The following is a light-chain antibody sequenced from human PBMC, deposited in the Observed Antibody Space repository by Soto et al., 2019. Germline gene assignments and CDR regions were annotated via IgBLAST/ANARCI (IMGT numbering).Light chain of an antibody. CDR3: QQYGSSPMST. CDR2: GAS. Sequence: EIGLTQSPGTLSLSQGERATLSCRASQSVSSSYLAWYQQKPGQAPRLLIYGASSRATGIPDRFSGSGSGTAFTLTISRLEPDDFAVYYCQQYGSSPMSTFGQGTKLEIK. V-gene: IGKV3-20*01. CDR1: QSVSSSY. J-gene: IGKJ2*01.